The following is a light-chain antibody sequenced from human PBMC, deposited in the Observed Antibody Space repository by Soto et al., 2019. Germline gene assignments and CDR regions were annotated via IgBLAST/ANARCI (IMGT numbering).Light chain of an antibody. CDR3: LQHNSYPLT. V-gene: IGKV1-17*01. Sequence: DLPMTQSPSSMSASVGDRVTITCRASKGIRNDLAWYQQKPGKALKRLIFAATNLQSAVPPRFSGSGSGTEFTLTISSLQPEDIATYYCLQHNSYPLTFGQGTRVEVE. CDR1: KGIRND. CDR2: AAT. J-gene: IGKJ1*01.